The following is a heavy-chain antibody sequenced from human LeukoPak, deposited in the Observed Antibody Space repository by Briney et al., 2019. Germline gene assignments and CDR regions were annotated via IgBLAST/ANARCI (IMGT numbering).Heavy chain of an antibody. Sequence: GGSLRLSCAASGFTFSSYGMHWVRQAPGKGLEWVAFIRYDGSNKYYADSVKGRFTISRDNSKNTLYLQMNSLRAEDTAVYYCALVRGVLYEALTIDYWGQGTLVTVSS. J-gene: IGHJ4*02. D-gene: IGHD3-10*01. CDR1: GFTFSSYG. CDR3: ALVRGVLYEALTIDY. V-gene: IGHV3-30*02. CDR2: IRYDGSNK.